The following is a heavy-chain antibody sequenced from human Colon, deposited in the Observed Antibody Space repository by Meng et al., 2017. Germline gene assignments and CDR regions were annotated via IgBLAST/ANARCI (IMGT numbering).Heavy chain of an antibody. Sequence: KVSCKGSGYSFTSYWIGWVRQMPGKGLEWMGIIYPGDSDTRYSPSFQGQVTISADKSISTAYLQWSSLKASDTAMYYCARPTLGRRYYFDYWGQGTLVTVSS. V-gene: IGHV5-51*01. CDR3: ARPTLGRRYYFDY. CDR2: IYPGDSDT. CDR1: GYSFTSYW. J-gene: IGHJ4*02.